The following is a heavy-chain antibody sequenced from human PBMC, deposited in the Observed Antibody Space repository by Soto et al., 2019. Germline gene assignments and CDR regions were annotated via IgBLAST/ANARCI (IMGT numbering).Heavy chain of an antibody. CDR3: VRGGGGGLFEH. D-gene: IGHD2-21*01. CDR1: GGTFSSYT. CDR2: FIPILDTA. Sequence: SVKVSCKASGGTFSSYTMNWVRQAPGQGLEWMGGFIPILDTANYAQKFQGRVTITADESTSTADMELSSRGVDDTAVYSCVRGGGGGLFEHWGQGVLVTVSS. V-gene: IGHV1-69*13. J-gene: IGHJ4*02.